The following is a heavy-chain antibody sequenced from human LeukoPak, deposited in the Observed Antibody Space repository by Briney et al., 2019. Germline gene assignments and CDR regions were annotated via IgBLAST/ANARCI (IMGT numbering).Heavy chain of an antibody. CDR1: GYTLTELS. Sequence: ASVKVSCKVSGYTLTELSMHWLRQAPGNGREWMGGFDHEDGETIYVQKFQGRVTMTEDTSTDPASMELRSLSSEDTAVYCCATGIPLWPDFDYWGQGTLATVSS. CDR2: FDHEDGET. CDR3: ATGIPLWPDFDY. V-gene: IGHV1-24*01. J-gene: IGHJ4*02. D-gene: IGHD5-18*01.